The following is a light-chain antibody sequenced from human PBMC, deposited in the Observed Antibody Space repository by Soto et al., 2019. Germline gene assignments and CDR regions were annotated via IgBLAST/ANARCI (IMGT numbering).Light chain of an antibody. J-gene: IGKJ5*01. CDR1: QSISSS. CDR2: AAS. V-gene: IGKV1-39*01. Sequence: DIEMTQSPSSLSASVGETITITCRASQSISSSLNWFQHSPGQPPKLLLFAASNLHAGIPDRFSGSVSGTGFTLTISRLEPEDFAVYYCQHYGTSITFGRGTRLEIK. CDR3: QHYGTSIT.